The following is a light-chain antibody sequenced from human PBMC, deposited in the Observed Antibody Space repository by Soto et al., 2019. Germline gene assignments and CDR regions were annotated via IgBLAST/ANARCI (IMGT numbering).Light chain of an antibody. V-gene: IGKV1D-13*01. J-gene: IGKJ5*01. CDR1: QGISSA. CDR3: QQFNNYPST. Sequence: AIQLTQSPSALSASVGDRVAITCRASQGISSALAWYQQKPGKAPKLLIYDASSLESGVPSRFSGSGSGTDFTLTISSLQPEDFATYYCQQFNNYPSTFGQGTRLEIK. CDR2: DAS.